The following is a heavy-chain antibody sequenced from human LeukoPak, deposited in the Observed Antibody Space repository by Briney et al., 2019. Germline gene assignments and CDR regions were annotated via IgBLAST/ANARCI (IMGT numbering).Heavy chain of an antibody. D-gene: IGHD2-15*01. CDR2: INPNSGGT. CDR1: GYTFTGYY. J-gene: IGHJ4*02. Sequence: GASVKVSCKASGYTFTGYYMHWVRQAPGQGLEWMGWINPNSGGTNYAQKFQGRVTMTRDTSISTAYMELSRLRSDDTAVYYCARDGYCSGGSCYSMGYWGQGTLVTVSS. V-gene: IGHV1-2*02. CDR3: ARDGYCSGGSCYSMGY.